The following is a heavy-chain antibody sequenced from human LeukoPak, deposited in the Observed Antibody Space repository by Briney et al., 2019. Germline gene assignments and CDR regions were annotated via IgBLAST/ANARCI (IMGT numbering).Heavy chain of an antibody. Sequence: GGSLRLSCEATGFTFSFYWMSWVRQAPGKGPEWVANIKEDGSEKNYIDSVKGRFTISRDNAKNSLYLQMTSLRAEDTALYYCARDTHLSYAAGFDCWGQGTLVTVSS. V-gene: IGHV3-7*01. D-gene: IGHD3-10*01. J-gene: IGHJ4*02. CDR1: GFTFSFYW. CDR2: IKEDGSEK. CDR3: ARDTHLSYAAGFDC.